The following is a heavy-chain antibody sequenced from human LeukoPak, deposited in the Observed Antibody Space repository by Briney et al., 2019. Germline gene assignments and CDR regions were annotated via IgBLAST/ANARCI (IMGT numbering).Heavy chain of an antibody. Sequence: SDTLSLTCSVSGGSISSYYGSWIRQPPGKGLEWIGYIYYSGSTNYNPSLKSRVTISVDTSKNQFSLKLSSVTAADTAVYYCARDNTAMADAFDIWGQGTMVTVSS. D-gene: IGHD5-18*01. V-gene: IGHV4-59*01. CDR3: ARDNTAMADAFDI. J-gene: IGHJ3*02. CDR2: IYYSGST. CDR1: GGSISSYY.